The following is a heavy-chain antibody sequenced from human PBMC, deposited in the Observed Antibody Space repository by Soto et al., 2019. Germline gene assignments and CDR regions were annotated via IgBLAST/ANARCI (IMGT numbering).Heavy chain of an antibody. CDR3: ARVGGLRFLEWLPTPNWFDP. D-gene: IGHD3-3*01. Sequence: PSETLSLTCAVSGGSISSGGYSWGWIRQPPGKGLEWIGYIYHSGSTYYNPSLKSRVTISVDRSKNQFSLKLSSVTAADTAVYYCARVGGLRFLEWLPTPNWFDPWGQGTLVTVSS. CDR1: GGSISSGGYS. V-gene: IGHV4-30-2*01. CDR2: IYHSGST. J-gene: IGHJ5*02.